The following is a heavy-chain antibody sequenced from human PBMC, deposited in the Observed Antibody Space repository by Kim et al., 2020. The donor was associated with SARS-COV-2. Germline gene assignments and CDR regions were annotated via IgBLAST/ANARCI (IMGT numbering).Heavy chain of an antibody. J-gene: IGHJ6*01. D-gene: IGHD6-19*01. CDR3: ARHQRNSSGWYVAHYY. CDR1: GGSISSSSNY. Sequence: SETLSLTCTVSGGSISSSSNYWGRIRQPPGKELVWIGTTNNSGNTYDNPSLKRLVTISVDTTKTQFSLKLSSGTAADAAVYYCARHQRNSSGWYVAHYY. CDR2: TNNSGNT. V-gene: IGHV4-39*01.